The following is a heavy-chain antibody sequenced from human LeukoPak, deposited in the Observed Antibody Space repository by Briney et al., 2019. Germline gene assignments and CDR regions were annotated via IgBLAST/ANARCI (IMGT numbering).Heavy chain of an antibody. Sequence: PGGSLRLSCVASGFTFSRHWMTWVRQAPGKGLEWLANINPDGGDKFYVDSVKGRFTMSRDNDWNILYLQMDSLRADDTAVYYCARLKGTTSVFDYWGQGTLVTVSS. V-gene: IGHV3-7*03. J-gene: IGHJ4*02. D-gene: IGHD4-17*01. CDR1: GFTFSRHW. CDR3: ARLKGTTSVFDY. CDR2: INPDGGDK.